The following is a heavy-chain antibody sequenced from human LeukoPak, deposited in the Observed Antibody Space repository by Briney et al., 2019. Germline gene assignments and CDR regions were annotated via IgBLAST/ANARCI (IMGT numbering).Heavy chain of an antibody. CDR3: AKYFGGRYEDY. J-gene: IGHJ4*02. CDR1: GFTFSSYA. D-gene: IGHD3-9*01. V-gene: IGHV3-23*01. CDR2: INAGGGNT. Sequence: PGGSLRLSCAASGFTFSSYAMTWVRQAPGKGLEWVSSINAGGGNTYYADSVKGRFTISRDNSKNTLYLQMNSLRAEDTALYYCAKYFGGRYEDYWGQGTLVTVSS.